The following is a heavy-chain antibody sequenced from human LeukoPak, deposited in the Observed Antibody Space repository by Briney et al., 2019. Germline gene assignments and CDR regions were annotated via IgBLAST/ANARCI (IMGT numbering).Heavy chain of an antibody. Sequence: GGSLRLSCAPSGFTFSSYCMSSVRQGPQRRRERVANIKQDGSEKYYVDSVKGRFTISRDNAKNSLYLQMNSLRAEDTAVYYCANDVDTAMVHDYWGQGTLVTVSS. V-gene: IGHV3-7*01. CDR1: GFTFSSYC. J-gene: IGHJ4*02. CDR3: ANDVDTAMVHDY. D-gene: IGHD5-18*01. CDR2: IKQDGSEK.